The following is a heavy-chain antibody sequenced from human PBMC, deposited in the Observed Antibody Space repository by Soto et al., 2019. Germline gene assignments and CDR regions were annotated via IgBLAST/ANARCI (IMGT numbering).Heavy chain of an antibody. J-gene: IGHJ6*02. CDR3: ARALFWAKYYYYGMDV. CDR2: ILYDGSNK. Sequence: PGGSLRLSCAASGFTFSSYGMLWVRQAPGKGQEWVAVILYDGSNKYYADSVKGRFTISRDNSKNTLYLQMTSLRAEDTAVYYRARALFWAKYYYYGMDVWGQGTTVTVAS. V-gene: IGHV3-33*01. D-gene: IGHD2-21*01. CDR1: GFTFSSYG.